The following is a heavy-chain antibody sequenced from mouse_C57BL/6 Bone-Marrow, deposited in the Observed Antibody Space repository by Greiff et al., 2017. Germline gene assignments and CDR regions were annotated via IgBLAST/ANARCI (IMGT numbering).Heavy chain of an antibody. V-gene: IGHV5-16*01. CDR1: GFTFSDYY. D-gene: IGHD1-1*01. Sequence: EVKLVESEGGLVQPGSSMKLSCTASGFTFSDYYMAWVRQVPEKGLEWVANINDDGSSTYYLDSLKSRFIISRDNAKNILYLQISSLKSEDTATYYCARDNYYEFYYWGQGTTLTVSS. CDR3: ARDNYYEFYY. J-gene: IGHJ2*01. CDR2: INDDGSST.